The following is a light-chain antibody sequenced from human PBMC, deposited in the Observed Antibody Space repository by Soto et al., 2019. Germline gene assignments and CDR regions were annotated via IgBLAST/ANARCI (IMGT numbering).Light chain of an antibody. CDR3: MQATHFPRT. Sequence: IVMTQAPLLPVTLGQPASISCRSSQSLVDSDGNTYLNWLQQRPGQPPRLLIYKVSSRFSGVPDRFSGSGAGTYFTLKISRVEAEDVGIYYCMQATHFPRTFGQGTKVDIK. V-gene: IGKV2-24*01. CDR2: KVS. CDR1: QSLVDSDGNTY. J-gene: IGKJ1*01.